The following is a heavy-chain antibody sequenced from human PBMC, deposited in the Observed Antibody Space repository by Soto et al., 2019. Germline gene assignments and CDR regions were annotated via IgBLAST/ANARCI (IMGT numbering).Heavy chain of an antibody. CDR2: ISGSGGST. D-gene: IGHD2-21*02. V-gene: IGHV3-23*01. CDR3: AKDGRYCGGDCYSPPEYYFDY. J-gene: IGHJ4*02. CDR1: GFTFSSYA. Sequence: LRLSCSASGFTFSSYAMSWVRQAAGKGLEWISAISGSGGSTYYADSAKGRFTISREHSKTTLHLQMNSLRAEYTAVYYCAKDGRYCGGDCYSPPEYYFDYWGQGTLVTVSS.